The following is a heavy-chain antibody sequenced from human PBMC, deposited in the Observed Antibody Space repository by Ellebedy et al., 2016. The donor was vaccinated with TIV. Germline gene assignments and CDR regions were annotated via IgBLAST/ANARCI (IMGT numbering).Heavy chain of an antibody. CDR1: GFTFSSYW. CDR2: IQQDGSDK. J-gene: IGHJ4*02. Sequence: GGSLRLXXAASGFTFSSYWMSWVRQAPGKGLEWVANIQQDGSDKYYVDSVKGRFTISGDNARNSLYLQMNSLRAEDTAMYYCARDNYVGYDWLGGNSFDSWGQGTLVTVSS. V-gene: IGHV3-7*03. CDR3: ARDNYVGYDWLGGNSFDS. D-gene: IGHD5-12*01.